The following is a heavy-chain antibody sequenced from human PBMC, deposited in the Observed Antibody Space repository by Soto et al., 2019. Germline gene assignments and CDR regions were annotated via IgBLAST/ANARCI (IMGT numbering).Heavy chain of an antibody. CDR1: GFTFSSYS. V-gene: IGHV3-21*01. CDR3: ARDSRYDRGYYFDY. J-gene: IGHJ4*02. Sequence: ESGGGLVKPGGSLRLSCAASGFTFSSYSMNWVRQAPGKGLEWVSSISSSSSYIYYADSVKGRFTISRDNAKNSLYLQMNSLRAEDTAVYYCARDSRYDRGYYFDYWGQGTLVTVSS. D-gene: IGHD3-10*02. CDR2: ISSSSSYI.